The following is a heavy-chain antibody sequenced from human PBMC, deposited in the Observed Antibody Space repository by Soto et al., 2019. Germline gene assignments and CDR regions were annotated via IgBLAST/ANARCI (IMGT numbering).Heavy chain of an antibody. CDR2: VKQDGSEK. CDR3: AAGRWMVRY. Sequence: VQLVESGGGLVQPGGSLRVSCETSGFSFSDYWMSWVRQAPGKGMEWVANVKQDGSEKNYVDSVKGRFSISRDNAKNSVYPQMNSLRGEDTAVYHCAAGRWMVRYWGLGTLVTVSS. CDR1: GFSFSDYW. D-gene: IGHD6-19*01. V-gene: IGHV3-7*05. J-gene: IGHJ4*02.